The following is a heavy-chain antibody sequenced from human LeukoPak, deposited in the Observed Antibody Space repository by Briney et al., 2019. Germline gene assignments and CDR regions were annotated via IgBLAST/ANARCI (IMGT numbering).Heavy chain of an antibody. CDR2: ISSSSSYI. D-gene: IGHD6-13*01. CDR3: ARGGAAGGIDAFDI. Sequence: GGSLRLSCAASGFTFSSYSMNWVRQAPGKGLEWVSSISSSSSYIYYADSVKGRFTIPRDNAKNSLYLQMNSLRAEDTAVYYCARGGAAGGIDAFDIWGQGTMVTVSS. V-gene: IGHV3-21*01. J-gene: IGHJ3*02. CDR1: GFTFSSYS.